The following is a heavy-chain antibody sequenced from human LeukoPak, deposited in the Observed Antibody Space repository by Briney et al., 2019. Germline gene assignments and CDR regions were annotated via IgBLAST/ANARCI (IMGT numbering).Heavy chain of an antibody. D-gene: IGHD3-16*01. CDR1: GFTFSTTA. Sequence: GGSLRLSCAASGFTFSTTAMAWLRQAPGKGLELVSGFGGTGDIHYADSVRGRFTISRDNSKGILYLQMDSLRAEDTAVYYCAKDVLRWAFDYWGQGTLVTVSS. CDR3: AKDVLRWAFDY. V-gene: IGHV3-23*01. CDR2: FGGTGDI. J-gene: IGHJ4*02.